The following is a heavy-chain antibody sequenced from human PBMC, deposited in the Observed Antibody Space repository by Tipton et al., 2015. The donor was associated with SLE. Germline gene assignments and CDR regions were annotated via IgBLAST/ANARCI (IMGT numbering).Heavy chain of an antibody. J-gene: IGHJ4*02. CDR3: ARGSGYSTSWYAYYFDY. CDR1: GGSISSSSYY. Sequence: TLSLTCTVSGGSISSSSYYWGWIRQPPGKGLEWIGSIYYSGSTNYNPSLNSRVTISLDTSKNQFSLKLSSVTAADTAVYYCARGSGYSTSWYAYYFDYWGQGTLVTVSS. V-gene: IGHV4-39*07. CDR2: IYYSGST. D-gene: IGHD6-13*01.